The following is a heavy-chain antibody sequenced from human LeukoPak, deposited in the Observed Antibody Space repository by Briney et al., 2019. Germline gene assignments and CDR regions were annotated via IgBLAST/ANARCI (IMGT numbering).Heavy chain of an antibody. CDR2: IYYSGST. CDR1: GGSISSSSYY. CDR3: ARFSSGWHRDY. J-gene: IGHJ4*02. V-gene: IGHV4-39*01. D-gene: IGHD6-19*01. Sequence: SETLSLTCTVSGGSISSSSYYWGRIRPPPGKGLEWIGSIYYSGSTYYNPSLKSRVTISVDTSKNQFSLKLSSVTAADTAVYYCARFSSGWHRDYWGRGTLVTVSS.